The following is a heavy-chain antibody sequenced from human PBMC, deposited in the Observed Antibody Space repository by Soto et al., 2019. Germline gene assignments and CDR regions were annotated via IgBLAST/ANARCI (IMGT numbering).Heavy chain of an antibody. CDR1: GFTFSSYA. Sequence: ESLRLSCAASGFTFSSYAMSWVRQAPGKGLEWVSAISGSGGSTYYADSVKGRFTISRDNSKNTLYLQMNSLRAEDTAVYYCAKLGKYSSSSGIDYWGQGTLVTVSS. V-gene: IGHV3-23*01. CDR2: ISGSGGST. CDR3: AKLGKYSSSSGIDY. D-gene: IGHD6-6*01. J-gene: IGHJ4*02.